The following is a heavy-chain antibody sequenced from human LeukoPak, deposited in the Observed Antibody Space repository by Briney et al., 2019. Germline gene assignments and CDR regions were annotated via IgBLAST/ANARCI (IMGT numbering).Heavy chain of an antibody. CDR3: ATLPGYSGYDPESYYYYGMDV. CDR2: IIPILGIA. CDR1: GGTFSSYA. D-gene: IGHD5-12*01. J-gene: IGHJ6*02. V-gene: IGHV1-69*04. Sequence: SVKVSCKASGGTFSSYAISWVRQAPGQGLEWMGRIIPILGIANYAQKFQGRVTITADKSTSTAYMELSSLRSEDKAVYYCATLPGYSGYDPESYYYYGMDVWGQGTTVTVSS.